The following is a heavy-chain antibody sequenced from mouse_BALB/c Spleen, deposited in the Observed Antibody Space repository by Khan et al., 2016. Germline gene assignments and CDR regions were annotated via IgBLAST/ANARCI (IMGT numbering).Heavy chain of an antibody. V-gene: IGHV5-6-3*01. CDR1: GFTFSSYG. CDR2: INGNGGST. CDR3: ARMARTIN. Sequence: EVELVESGGGLVQPGGSLKLSGEASGFTFSSYGMFWVRQTPARRLELVETINGNGGSTYYQASVRGGFTISRDKAKNTLYLQMSSLKSEDTAMYYCARMARTINWGQGTTLTVSS. J-gene: IGHJ2*01.